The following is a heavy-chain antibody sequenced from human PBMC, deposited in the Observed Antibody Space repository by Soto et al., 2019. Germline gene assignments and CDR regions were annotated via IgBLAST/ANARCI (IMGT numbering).Heavy chain of an antibody. Sequence: EVQLVESGGGLVQPGGSLRLSCAASGFTFSSYSMNWVRQAPGKGLEWVSYISSSSSTIYYADSVKGRFTISRDNAKNSLYLQTNSLRAEDTAVYYCARDKDGDGEGFDYWGQGTLVTVSS. J-gene: IGHJ4*02. D-gene: IGHD4-17*01. CDR1: GFTFSSYS. CDR2: ISSSSSTI. V-gene: IGHV3-48*01. CDR3: ARDKDGDGEGFDY.